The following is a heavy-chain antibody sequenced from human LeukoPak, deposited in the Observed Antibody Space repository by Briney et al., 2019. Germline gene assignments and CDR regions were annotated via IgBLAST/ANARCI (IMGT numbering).Heavy chain of an antibody. J-gene: IGHJ4*02. CDR1: GFSFQDYT. Sequence: PGGSLRLSCAASGFSFQDYTMHWVRQPPGKGLEWVSQISWSGGTTYYADSVKGRFTISRDNSKDSLYLQMNSLRTEDTALYYCAKERIGGSPDYWGQGTLLTVSS. CDR3: AKERIGGSPDY. D-gene: IGHD3-10*01. V-gene: IGHV3-43*01. CDR2: ISWSGGTT.